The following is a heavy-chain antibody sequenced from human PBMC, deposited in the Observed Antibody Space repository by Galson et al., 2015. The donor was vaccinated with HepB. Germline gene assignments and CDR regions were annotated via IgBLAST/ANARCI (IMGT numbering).Heavy chain of an antibody. D-gene: IGHD2-8*01. Sequence: SLRLSCAASGFTFSNYGMHWVRQAPGKGLEWVAIILYDGSKEYYADSVKGRFTISRDNSKNTVYLVMNSLTAEETAVYYCAKDSNGVYFDSWGQGTLVTVSS. V-gene: IGHV3-30*18. J-gene: IGHJ4*02. CDR2: ILYDGSKE. CDR3: AKDSNGVYFDS. CDR1: GFTFSNYG.